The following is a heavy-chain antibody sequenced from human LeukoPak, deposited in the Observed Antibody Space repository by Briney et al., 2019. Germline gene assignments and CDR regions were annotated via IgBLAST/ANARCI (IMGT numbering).Heavy chain of an antibody. D-gene: IGHD3-9*01. V-gene: IGHV4-39*07. CDR2: IYHSGST. J-gene: IGHJ3*02. CDR1: GGSISSSSYY. Sequence: SETLSLTCTVSGGSISSSSYYWGWIRQPPGKGLEWIGEIYHSGSTNYNPSLKSRVTISVDKSKNQFSLKLSSVTAADTAVYYCCLRYFDDDAFDIWGQGTMVTVSS. CDR3: CLRYFDDDAFDI.